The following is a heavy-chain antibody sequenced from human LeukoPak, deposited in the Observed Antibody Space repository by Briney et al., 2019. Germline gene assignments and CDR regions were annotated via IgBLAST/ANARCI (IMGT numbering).Heavy chain of an antibody. D-gene: IGHD5-18*01. Sequence: SVKVSCKASGGTFSSYAISWVRQAPGQGLEWMGGIIPIFGTANYAQKFQGRVTITADKSTSTAYMELSSLRSEDTAVYYCARDGGNAMVVGSSGDWFDPWGQGTLVTVSS. CDR1: GGTFSSYA. J-gene: IGHJ5*02. CDR2: IIPIFGTA. V-gene: IGHV1-69*06. CDR3: ARDGGNAMVVGSSGDWFDP.